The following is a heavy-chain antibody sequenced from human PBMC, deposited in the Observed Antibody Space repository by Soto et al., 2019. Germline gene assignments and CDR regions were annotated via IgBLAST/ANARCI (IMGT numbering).Heavy chain of an antibody. CDR3: VRDPPSGQRRFAFNF. D-gene: IGHD3-3*01. V-gene: IGHV3-23*01. CDR1: GFSFSNYA. Sequence: EVQLLESGGGLVQPGGSLRLSCAASGFSFSNYAMSWVRQAPGKGLEWVSATSGSGGTTFYADSVKGRFTISRDNSKDTAYLEMNSLRAEDTALYYCVRDPPSGQRRFAFNFWGQGTMVTVSS. J-gene: IGHJ3*01. CDR2: TSGSGGTT.